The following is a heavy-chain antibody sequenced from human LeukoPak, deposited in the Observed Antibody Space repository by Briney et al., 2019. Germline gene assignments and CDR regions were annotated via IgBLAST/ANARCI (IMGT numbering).Heavy chain of an antibody. CDR2: ISSSGSSI. CDR1: GFTFSSYE. V-gene: IGHV3-48*03. Sequence: GSLRLSCAASGFTFSSYEMNWVRQAPGKGLEWVSYISSSGSSIYYADSVKGRFTISRDNSKNTLYLQMNSLRAEDTAVYFCAKSRYYFDYWGQGTLVTVSS. CDR3: AKSRYYFDY. J-gene: IGHJ4*02.